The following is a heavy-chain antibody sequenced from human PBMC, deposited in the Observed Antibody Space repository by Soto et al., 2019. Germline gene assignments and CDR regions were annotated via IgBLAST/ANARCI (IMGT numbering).Heavy chain of an antibody. D-gene: IGHD5-12*01. CDR1: GASIRSYY. V-gene: IGHV4-4*08. Sequence: QMQLQESGPGLVKPSETLSLTCSVSGASIRSYYWHWIRQPPGKGLEWIGYVYTSDYTRYSSSLKSRVTTSVDTSKSQFYLRLNPVTAADTAVYYRASSAGQRVDFFYYNGMDVWGQGTTVTVAS. J-gene: IGHJ6*02. CDR3: ASSAGQRVDFFYYNGMDV. CDR2: VYTSDYT.